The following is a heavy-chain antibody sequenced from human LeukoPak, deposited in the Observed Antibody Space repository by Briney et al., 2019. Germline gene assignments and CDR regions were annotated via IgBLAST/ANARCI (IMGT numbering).Heavy chain of an antibody. Sequence: SETLSLTCAVYGGSFSGYYWSWIRQPPGKGLEWIGEINHSGSTNYNPSLKSRVTISVDTSKNQFSLKLSSVTAADTAVYYCARVRDRQWPQSLDYWGQGTLVTVSS. CDR1: GGSFSGYY. V-gene: IGHV4-34*01. J-gene: IGHJ4*02. D-gene: IGHD2-8*01. CDR2: INHSGST. CDR3: ARVRDRQWPQSLDY.